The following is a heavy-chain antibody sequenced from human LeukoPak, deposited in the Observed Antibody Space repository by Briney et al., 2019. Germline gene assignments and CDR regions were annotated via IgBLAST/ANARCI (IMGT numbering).Heavy chain of an antibody. CDR1: GFTFSQYW. CDR3: AKDSTHLRYFDY. D-gene: IGHD3-9*01. V-gene: IGHV3-23*01. CDR2: ISGSGGST. J-gene: IGHJ4*02. Sequence: SGGSLRLSCEASGFTFSQYWMHWVRQAPGKGLEWVSAISGSGGSTYYADSVKGRFTISRDNSKNTLYLQMNSLRAEDTAVYYCAKDSTHLRYFDYWGQGTLVTVSS.